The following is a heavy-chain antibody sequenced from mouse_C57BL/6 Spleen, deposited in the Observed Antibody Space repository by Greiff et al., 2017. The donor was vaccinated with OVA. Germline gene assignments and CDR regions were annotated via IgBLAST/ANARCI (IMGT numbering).Heavy chain of an antibody. Sequence: QVQLQQPGAELVMPGASVKLSCKASGYTFTSYWMHWVKQRPGQGLEWIGEIDPSDSYTNYNQKFQGKSTLTVDKSSSTAYMQLSSLTSEESAVYDGARSRATMVTRGFAYWGQGTLVTVSA. D-gene: IGHD2-2*01. CDR2: IDPSDSYT. CDR3: ARSRATMVTRGFAY. CDR1: GYTFTSYW. V-gene: IGHV1-69*01. J-gene: IGHJ3*01.